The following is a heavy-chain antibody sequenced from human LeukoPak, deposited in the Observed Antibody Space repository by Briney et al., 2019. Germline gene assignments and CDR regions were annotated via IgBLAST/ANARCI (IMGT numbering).Heavy chain of an antibody. Sequence: PSETLSLTCAVYGGSFSGYYWSWIRQPPGKGLEWIGEINHSGSTNYNPSLKSRVTISVDTSKNQFSLKLSSETAADTAVYYCARGREYCSGGSCFEGNNWFDPWGQGTLVTVSS. J-gene: IGHJ5*02. CDR2: INHSGST. CDR3: ARGREYCSGGSCFEGNNWFDP. V-gene: IGHV4-34*01. D-gene: IGHD2-15*01. CDR1: GGSFSGYY.